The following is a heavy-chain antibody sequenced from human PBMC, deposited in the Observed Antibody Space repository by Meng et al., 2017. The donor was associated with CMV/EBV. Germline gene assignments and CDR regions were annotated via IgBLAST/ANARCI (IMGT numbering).Heavy chain of an antibody. V-gene: IGHV1-46*01. CDR3: ARDLSPYYYDSSGYYPEGAFDY. Sequence: QVQLVQSGAEVKKPGASVKDSCKAPGYTFPSYYMHWVRQAPGKGLEWMGIINPSGGSTSYAQKFQGRVTMTRDTSTSTVYMELSSLRSEDTAVYYCARDLSPYYYDSSGYYPEGAFDYWGQGTLVTVSS. CDR1: GYTFPSYY. D-gene: IGHD3-22*01. J-gene: IGHJ4*02. CDR2: INPSGGST.